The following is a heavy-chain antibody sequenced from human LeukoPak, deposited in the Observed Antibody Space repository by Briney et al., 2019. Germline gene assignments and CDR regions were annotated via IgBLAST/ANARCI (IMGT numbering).Heavy chain of an antibody. D-gene: IGHD3-10*01. J-gene: IGHJ4*02. CDR2: TYYRSKWYN. CDR3: ARDYYGSGSYQNYYDY. Sequence: SQTLSLTCAISGDRVSSDSFAWNWIRQSPSRGLEWLGRTYYRSKWYNDYAVSVKGRITFNSDTSKNQFSLQLNSVTPEDTAVYYCARDYYGSGSYQNYYDYWGQGTLVTVSS. V-gene: IGHV6-1*01. CDR1: GDRVSSDSFA.